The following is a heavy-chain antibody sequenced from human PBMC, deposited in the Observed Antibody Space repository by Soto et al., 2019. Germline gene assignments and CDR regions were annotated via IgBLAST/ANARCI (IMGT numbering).Heavy chain of an antibody. Sequence: QVQLVQSGAEVKKPGSSVKVSCKASGGTFSSYAISWVRQAPGQGLEWMGGIIPIFGTANYAQKFQGRVTITADESTSTAYMELSSLRSEDTAVYYCVHTFDWSSSDDYYGMDVWGQGTTVTVSS. CDR1: GGTFSSYA. V-gene: IGHV1-69*12. CDR3: VHTFDWSSSDDYYGMDV. D-gene: IGHD3-9*01. CDR2: IIPIFGTA. J-gene: IGHJ6*02.